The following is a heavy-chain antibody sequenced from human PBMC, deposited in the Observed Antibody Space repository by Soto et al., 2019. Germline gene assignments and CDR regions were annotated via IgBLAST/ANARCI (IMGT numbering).Heavy chain of an antibody. J-gene: IGHJ4*02. Sequence: PSETLSLTCTVSGGSISSGGYCWSWIRQHPGKGLEWIGCISNSGSTYYNSSLKSRVTISVDTSEDQFSLKLTSVTDADTAVYCCARGVLLWGQGTLVTVS. V-gene: IGHV4-31*03. CDR2: ISNSGST. CDR3: ARGVLL. CDR1: GGSISSGGYC.